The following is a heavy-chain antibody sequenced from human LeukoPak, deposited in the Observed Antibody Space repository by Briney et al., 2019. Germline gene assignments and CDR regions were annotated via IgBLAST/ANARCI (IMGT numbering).Heavy chain of an antibody. CDR2: ISGSGGST. CDR3: AKDSNSGSYFFRY. V-gene: IGHV3-23*01. J-gene: IGHJ4*02. CDR1: GFTFSSYA. D-gene: IGHD1-26*01. Sequence: PGGSLRLSCAASGFTFSSYAMSWVRQAPGKGLEWVSAISGSGGSTYYADSVKGRFTISRGNSKNTLYLQMNSLRAEDTAVYYCAKDSNSGSYFFRYWGQGTLVTVSS.